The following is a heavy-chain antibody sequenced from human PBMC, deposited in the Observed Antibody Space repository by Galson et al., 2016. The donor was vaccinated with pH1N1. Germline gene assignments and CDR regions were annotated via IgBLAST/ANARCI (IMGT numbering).Heavy chain of an antibody. CDR1: GYTFTDYD. J-gene: IGHJ4*02. CDR3: ARGGYRSGGSCYDVFDY. D-gene: IGHD2-15*01. CDR2: MNPNNDNT. Sequence: SVKVSCKASGYTFTDYDINWVRQGTGHGLEWMGWMNPNNDNTGYAQKFQGRVTMTRNTSISTAYMELSSLRSEDTAVYYCARGGYRSGGSCYDVFDYWGQGTLVTVS. V-gene: IGHV1-8*01.